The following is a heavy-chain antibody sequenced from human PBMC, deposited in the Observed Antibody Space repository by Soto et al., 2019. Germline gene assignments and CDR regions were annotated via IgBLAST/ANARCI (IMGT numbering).Heavy chain of an antibody. J-gene: IGHJ6*02. CDR1: GYTFTSYG. CDR2: ISAYNGNT. D-gene: IGHD5-18*01. CDR3: ARYRDTYMAYYYSYGMDV. V-gene: IGHV1-18*04. Sequence: ASVKVSCKASGYTFTSYGISWVRQAPGQGLEWMGWISAYNGNTNYAQKLQGRVTMTTDTSTSTAYMELRSLRSDDTAVYYCARYRDTYMAYYYSYGMDVWGPAPMVTGFS.